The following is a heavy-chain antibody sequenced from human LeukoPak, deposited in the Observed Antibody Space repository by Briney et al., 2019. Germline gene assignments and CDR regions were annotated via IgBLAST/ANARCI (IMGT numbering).Heavy chain of an antibody. CDR1: GGSISLSYYY. J-gene: IGHJ6*03. CDR2: INHSGST. D-gene: IGHD6-19*01. V-gene: IGHV4-39*01. CDR3: ARQGRHVAGFNYYYYMDV. Sequence: SETLSLTCSVSGGSISLSYYYWGWIRQPPGKGLEWIGEINHSGSTNYNPSLKSRVTISVDTSKNQFSLKLSSVTAADTAVYYCARQGRHVAGFNYYYYMDVWGKGTTVTISS.